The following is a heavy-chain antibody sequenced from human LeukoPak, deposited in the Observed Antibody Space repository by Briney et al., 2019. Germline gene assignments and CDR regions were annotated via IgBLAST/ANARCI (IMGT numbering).Heavy chain of an antibody. CDR2: ISYDGSNK. CDR1: GFTFSSYA. D-gene: IGHD2-2*01. Sequence: GGSLRLSCAASGFTFSSYAMHWVRQAPGKGLEWVAVISYDGSNKYYADSVKGRFTISRDNSKNTLYLQMNSLRAEDTAVYYCARDGMPPLVVPAAIFDYWGQGTLVTVSS. CDR3: ARDGMPPLVVPAAIFDY. V-gene: IGHV3-30-3*01. J-gene: IGHJ4*02.